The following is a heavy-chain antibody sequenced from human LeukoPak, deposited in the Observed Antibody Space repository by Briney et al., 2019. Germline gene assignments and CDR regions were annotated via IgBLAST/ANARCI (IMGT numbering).Heavy chain of an antibody. Sequence: GRTLRLSCAASVFMSSSFRMNSVRQAPGPGLEWFSSITTGGINMYYADAVKGRFTISRDNAKNSLYLQMNSLRAEDTAVYYCAKDGGPGWELRSGRDYWGQGALVTVSS. CDR3: AKDGGPGWELRSGRDY. V-gene: IGHV3-21*01. D-gene: IGHD1-26*01. J-gene: IGHJ4*02. CDR2: ITTGGINM. CDR1: VFMSSSFR.